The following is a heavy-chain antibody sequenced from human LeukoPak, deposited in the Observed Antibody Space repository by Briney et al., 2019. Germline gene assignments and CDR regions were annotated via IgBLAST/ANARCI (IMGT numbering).Heavy chain of an antibody. CDR1: GFTFSSYA. D-gene: IGHD1-26*01. CDR3: AKDSSRIVGDLKYYFDY. J-gene: IGHJ4*02. V-gene: IGHV3-30*01. Sequence: GGSLRLSCAASGFTFSSYAMHWVRQAPGKGLEWVAVISYDGSNKYYADSVKGRFTISRDNSKNTLYLQMNSLRAEDTAVYYCAKDSSRIVGDLKYYFDYWGQGTLVTVSS. CDR2: ISYDGSNK.